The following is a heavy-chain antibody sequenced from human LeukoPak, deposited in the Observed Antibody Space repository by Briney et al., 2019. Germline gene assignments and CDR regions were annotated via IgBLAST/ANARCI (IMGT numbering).Heavy chain of an antibody. CDR3: ARHIGGGIEDMDV. V-gene: IGHV4-4*09. Sequence: SETLSLTCTVSGGSISSYHWSWIRQPPGKGPEWIGYIYSSGSTNYNPSLKSRVTISVDTSKNEFSLKLTSVTAADTAVYYCARHIGGGIEDMDVWGRGTKVTVSS. CDR1: GGSISSYH. D-gene: IGHD3-16*02. J-gene: IGHJ6*03. CDR2: IYSSGST.